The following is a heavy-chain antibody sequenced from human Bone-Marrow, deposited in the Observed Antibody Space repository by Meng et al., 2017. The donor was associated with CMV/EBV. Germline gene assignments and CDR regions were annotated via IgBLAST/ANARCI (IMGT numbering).Heavy chain of an antibody. CDR1: GYTFTTHY. J-gene: IGHJ6*02. CDR2: MNPSGGFT. V-gene: IGHV1-46*01. Sequence: ASVMVFCKASGYTFTTHYLHWGRQAPGQGLEWMGIMNPSGGFTTYAQKFQGRVTMTRDTSTRTAYMELSSLRSEDTAVDYCERGGSEVVPAVIGYYGMDVWGQGTTVTVSS. D-gene: IGHD2-2*02. CDR3: ERGGSEVVPAVIGYYGMDV.